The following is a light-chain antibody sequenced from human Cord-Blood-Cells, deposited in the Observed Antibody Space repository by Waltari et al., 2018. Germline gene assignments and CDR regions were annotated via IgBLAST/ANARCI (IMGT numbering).Light chain of an antibody. CDR2: WAS. CDR1: QSVLYSSNNKNY. Sequence: DIVMTQSPDSLAVSLGERATINCKFSQSVLYSSNNKNYLAWYQQKPGQRPKLLIYWASTRESGVPDRFSGSGSGTDFTLTISSLQAEDVAVYYCQQYYSTPLTFGGGTKVEIK. J-gene: IGKJ4*01. CDR3: QQYYSTPLT. V-gene: IGKV4-1*01.